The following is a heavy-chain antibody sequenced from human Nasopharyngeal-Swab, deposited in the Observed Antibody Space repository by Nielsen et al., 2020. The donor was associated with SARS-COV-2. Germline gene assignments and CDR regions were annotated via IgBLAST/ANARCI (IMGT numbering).Heavy chain of an antibody. Sequence: ASVKVSCKVSVYTLTELSMHWVRQAPGKGLEWMGGFDPEDGETIYAQKFQGRVTMTEDTSTETAYMELSSLRSEDTAVYYCATSYGSGSYWIPRGAFDIWGQGTTVTVSS. J-gene: IGHJ3*02. D-gene: IGHD3-10*01. CDR2: FDPEDGET. CDR1: VYTLTELS. V-gene: IGHV1-24*01. CDR3: ATSYGSGSYWIPRGAFDI.